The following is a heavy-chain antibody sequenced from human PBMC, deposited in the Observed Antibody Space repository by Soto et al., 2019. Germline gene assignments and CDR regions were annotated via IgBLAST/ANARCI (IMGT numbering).Heavy chain of an antibody. V-gene: IGHV3-23*01. CDR2: ISGSGGST. Sequence: GVSLRLSCAASGFTFSSYAMSWVRQAPGKGLEWVSAISGSGGSTYYAASVKGRFTISRDNSKNTLYLQMNSLRAEDTAVYYCAKESLEWLLYPSNWFDPWGQGTLVTVSS. CDR3: AKESLEWLLYPSNWFDP. D-gene: IGHD3-3*01. J-gene: IGHJ5*02. CDR1: GFTFSSYA.